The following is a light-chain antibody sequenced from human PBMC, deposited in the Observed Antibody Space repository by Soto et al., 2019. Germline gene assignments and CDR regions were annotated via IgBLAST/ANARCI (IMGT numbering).Light chain of an antibody. Sequence: DIEMTQSPSSVSASVGDRVTITCRASHHISNWLAWYQQKPGKPPNLLISAASRLHSGVPSRFSGSGSGTDFNLTISSLQPEDFATYFCQQASRLPRTFGQGTKVEVK. CDR3: QQASRLPRT. V-gene: IGKV1-12*01. J-gene: IGKJ1*01. CDR1: HHISNW. CDR2: AAS.